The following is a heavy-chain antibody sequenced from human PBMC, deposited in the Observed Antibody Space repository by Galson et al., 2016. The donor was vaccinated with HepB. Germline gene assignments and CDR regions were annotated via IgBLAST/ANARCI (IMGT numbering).Heavy chain of an antibody. CDR3: VTGNCSGGSCYQSDY. J-gene: IGHJ4*02. CDR2: IYWDGDK. CDR1: LSTSGVG. Sequence: LSTSGVGVGWIRQPPGKALEWLALIYWDGDKRYSPSLKSRLTITKDTSKNQVFLTMTNMDPVDTATYYCVTGNCSGGSCYQSDYWGQGNLVTVSS. V-gene: IGHV2-5*02. D-gene: IGHD2-15*01.